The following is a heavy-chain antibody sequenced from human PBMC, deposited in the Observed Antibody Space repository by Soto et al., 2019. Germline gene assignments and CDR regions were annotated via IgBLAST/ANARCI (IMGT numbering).Heavy chain of an antibody. CDR2: IYATGTT. Sequence: ASETLSLTCTVSGASISGFYWSWIRKSAGKGREWIGRIYATGTTDYNPSLKSRVMMSVDTSKKQFSLKLRSVTAADTAVYYCASGRGYCSSTSCYTDAFDIWGQGTMVTVSS. J-gene: IGHJ3*02. CDR3: ASGRGYCSSTSCYTDAFDI. V-gene: IGHV4-4*07. CDR1: GASISGFY. D-gene: IGHD2-2*02.